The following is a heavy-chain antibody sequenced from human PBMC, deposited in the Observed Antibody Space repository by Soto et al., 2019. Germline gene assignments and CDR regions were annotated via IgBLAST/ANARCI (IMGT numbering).Heavy chain of an antibody. CDR3: AKSLRPSALTTYYFDY. D-gene: IGHD4-17*01. CDR2: ISAYNGNT. V-gene: IGHV1-18*01. CDR1: GYTFTSYG. J-gene: IGHJ4*02. Sequence: ASVKVSCKASGYTFTSYGISWVRQAPGQGLEWMGWISAYNGNTNYAQKLQGRVTMTTDTSTSTAYMELRSLRAEDTAVYYCAKSLRPSALTTYYFDYRGQGTLVTVSS.